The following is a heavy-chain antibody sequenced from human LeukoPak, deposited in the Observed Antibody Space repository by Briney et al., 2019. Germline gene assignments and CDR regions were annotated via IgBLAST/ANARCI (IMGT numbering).Heavy chain of an antibody. CDR3: ARAPSYSGSQGDYWLDP. CDR2: MNPNSGNT. Sequence: ASVKVSCKASGYTFTSYDINWVRQATGQGLEWMGWMNPNSGNTGYAQKFQGRVTMTRNTSISTAYMELSSLRSEDTAVYYCARAPSYSGSQGDYWLDPWGQGTLVTVSS. CDR1: GYTFTSYD. J-gene: IGHJ5*02. V-gene: IGHV1-8*01. D-gene: IGHD1-26*01.